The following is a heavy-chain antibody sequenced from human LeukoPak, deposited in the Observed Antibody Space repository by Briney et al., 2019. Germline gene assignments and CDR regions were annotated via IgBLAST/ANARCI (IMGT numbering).Heavy chain of an antibody. J-gene: IGHJ3*02. D-gene: IGHD3-22*01. CDR3: AKVHYYDTSGYLGAFDI. V-gene: IGHV3-48*01. CDR1: GFTFSGFG. Sequence: PGGSLRLSCAASGFTFSGFGMNWVRQAPGKGLEWVSYISSSSSTIYYADSVKGRFTISRDNAKNSLYLQMNSLRAEDTAVYYCAKVHYYDTSGYLGAFDIWGQGTMVTVSS. CDR2: ISSSSSTI.